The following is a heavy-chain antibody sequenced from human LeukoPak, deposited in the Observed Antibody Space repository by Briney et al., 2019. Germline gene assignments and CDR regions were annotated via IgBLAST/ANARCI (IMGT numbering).Heavy chain of an antibody. Sequence: WASVKVSCKASGYTFTGYYMHWVRRAPGQGLGWMGRINPNSGGTNYAQKFQGRVTMTRDTSISTAYMELSRLRSDDTAVYYCARDFSVRGNSQRNWGQGTLVTVSS. CDR2: INPNSGGT. J-gene: IGHJ4*02. V-gene: IGHV1-2*06. CDR1: GYTFTGYY. CDR3: ARDFSVRGNSQRN. D-gene: IGHD2/OR15-2a*01.